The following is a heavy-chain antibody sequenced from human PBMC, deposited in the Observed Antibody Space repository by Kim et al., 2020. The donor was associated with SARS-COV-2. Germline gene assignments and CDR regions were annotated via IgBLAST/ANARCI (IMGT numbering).Heavy chain of an antibody. CDR3: TSSGAFDY. D-gene: IGHD2-15*01. J-gene: IGHJ4*02. Sequence: AGTKEYAAAVKGRFTISRDDSKSIAYLQMNSLKTEDTAVYYCTSSGAFDYWGQGTLVTVSS. CDR2: AGTK. V-gene: IGHV3-49*02.